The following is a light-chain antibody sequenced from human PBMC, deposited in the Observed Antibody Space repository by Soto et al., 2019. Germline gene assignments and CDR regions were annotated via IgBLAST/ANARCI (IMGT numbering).Light chain of an antibody. Sequence: EIGLTQSPGTLSLSPGERATLSCRASQSVSSSYLAWYQQKPGQAPRLLIYGASSRATGIPDRFSGSGSGTDFTLTISSLEHEDCAVYYCQQYGRSPPWTFGQGTKVEIK. CDR1: QSVSSSY. CDR3: QQYGRSPPWT. V-gene: IGKV3-20*01. J-gene: IGKJ1*01. CDR2: GAS.